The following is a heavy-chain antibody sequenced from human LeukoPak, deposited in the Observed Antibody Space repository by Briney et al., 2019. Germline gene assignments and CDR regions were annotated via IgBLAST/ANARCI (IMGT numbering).Heavy chain of an antibody. J-gene: IGHJ6*03. CDR3: ARGAAARPLYYYYYMDV. CDR1: GGSISSYY. D-gene: IGHD2-2*02. V-gene: IGHV4-59*01. CDR2: IYYSGST. Sequence: SETLSLTCTVSGGSISSYYWSWIRQQPGKGLEWIGYIYYSGSTNYNPSLKSRVTISVDTSKNQFSLKLSSVTAAETAVYYCARGAAARPLYYYYYMDVWGKGTTVTVSS.